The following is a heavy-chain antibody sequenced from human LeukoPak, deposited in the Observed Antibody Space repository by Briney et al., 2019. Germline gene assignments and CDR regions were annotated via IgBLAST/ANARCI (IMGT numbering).Heavy chain of an antibody. CDR1: GFTVSSNY. CDR3: ARVLFRFFAYDS. CDR2: IYSGGST. Sequence: GGSLRLSCAASGFTVSSNYMSWVRQAPGKGLEWVSVIYSGGSTSYADSVKGRFTISRDSSKNTLYLQMNSLRAEDTAVYLCARVLFRFFAYDSWGQGILVTVSS. J-gene: IGHJ5*01. V-gene: IGHV3-53*01.